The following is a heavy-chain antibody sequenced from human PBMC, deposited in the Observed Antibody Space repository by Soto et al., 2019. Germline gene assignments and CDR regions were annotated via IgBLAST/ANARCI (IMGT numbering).Heavy chain of an antibody. CDR3: ARGTSRRLLEWFSFSYYGMDV. CDR2: IIPIFGTA. D-gene: IGHD3-3*01. V-gene: IGHV1-69*01. CDR1: GGTFSSYA. J-gene: IGHJ6*02. Sequence: QVQLVQSGAEVKKPGSSVKFSCKASGGTFSSYAISWVRQAPGQGLEWMGGIIPIFGTANYAQKFQGRVTITADESTSTAYMELSSLRSEDTAVYYCARGTSRRLLEWFSFSYYGMDVWGQGPTVTVSS.